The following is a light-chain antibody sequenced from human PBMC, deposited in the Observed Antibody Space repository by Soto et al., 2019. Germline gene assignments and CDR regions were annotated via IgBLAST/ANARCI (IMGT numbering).Light chain of an antibody. J-gene: IGKJ4*01. Sequence: DIQMTQSPSSLSASVGDRVTITCRASETINNYLNWYQQQPGRAPKLLIYTTSNLQSGVPSRFSGSGSGTDFTLTISSLQPEDFATYYCQQTYSTPLTFGGGTKVEIK. CDR3: QQTYSTPLT. V-gene: IGKV1-39*01. CDR1: ETINNY. CDR2: TTS.